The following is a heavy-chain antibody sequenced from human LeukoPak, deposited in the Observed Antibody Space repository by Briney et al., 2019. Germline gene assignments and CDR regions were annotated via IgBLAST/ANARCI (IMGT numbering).Heavy chain of an antibody. D-gene: IGHD6-19*01. Sequence: PSETLSLTCTVSGGSISSYYWSWIRQPPGKGLEWIGYIYYSGSTIYNPSLESRVTISVDTSKNQFSLKLSSVTAADTAVYYCARHSGAGTGFVYWGQGTLVTVSS. CDR1: GGSISSYY. CDR3: ARHSGAGTGFVY. J-gene: IGHJ4*02. CDR2: IYYSGST. V-gene: IGHV4-59*08.